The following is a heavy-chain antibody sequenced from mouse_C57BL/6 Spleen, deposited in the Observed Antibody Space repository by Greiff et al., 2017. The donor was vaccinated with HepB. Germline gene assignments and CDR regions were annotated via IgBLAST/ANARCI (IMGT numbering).Heavy chain of an antibody. CDR3: ASPGSSSYYYAMDY. CDR1: GYTFTSYW. Sequence: QVQLQQPGAELVMPGASVKLSCKASGYTFTSYWMHWVKQRPGQGLEWIGEIDPSDSYTNYNQKFKGNSTLTVDKSSSTAYMQLSSLTSEDSAVYYCASPGSSSYYYAMDYWGQGTSVTVSS. D-gene: IGHD1-1*01. J-gene: IGHJ4*01. CDR2: IDPSDSYT. V-gene: IGHV1-69*01.